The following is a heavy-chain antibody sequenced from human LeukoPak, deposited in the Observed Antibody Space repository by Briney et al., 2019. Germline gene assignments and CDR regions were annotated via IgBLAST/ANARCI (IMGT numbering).Heavy chain of an antibody. Sequence: GRSLRLSCAASGFTFSTYGMHWVRQAPGKGLEWVAVISYAGSNKYYADSVKGRFTVSRDNSKNTLYLQMNSLRAEDTAGYYCAKDKTTVTMYFDYWGQGTLVNVSS. J-gene: IGHJ4*02. CDR2: ISYAGSNK. CDR1: GFTFSTYG. CDR3: AKDKTTVTMYFDY. V-gene: IGHV3-30*18. D-gene: IGHD4-17*01.